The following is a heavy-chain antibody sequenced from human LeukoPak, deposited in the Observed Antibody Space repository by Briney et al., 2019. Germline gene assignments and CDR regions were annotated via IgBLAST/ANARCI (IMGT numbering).Heavy chain of an antibody. CDR3: ARVGPYHKDYYGMDV. D-gene: IGHD1-26*01. J-gene: IGHJ6*02. CDR2: ISAYSGNT. CDR1: GYTFTSYG. Sequence: ASVKVSCKASGYTFTSYGISWVRQAPGQGLEWMGWISAYSGNTNYAQKLQGRVTMTTDTSTSTAYMELRSLRSDDTAVYYCARVGPYHKDYYGMDVWGQGTTVTVSS. V-gene: IGHV1-18*01.